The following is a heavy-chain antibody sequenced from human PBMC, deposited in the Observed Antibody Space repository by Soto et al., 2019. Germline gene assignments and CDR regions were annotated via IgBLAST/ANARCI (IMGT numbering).Heavy chain of an antibody. D-gene: IGHD6-6*01. V-gene: IGHV4-31*03. J-gene: IGHJ6*02. CDR1: GGSTSSGGYY. CDR3: VCGSNGIAAHIDV. Sequence: SETLSLTCTVSGGSTSSGGYYWSWIRQHPGKGLEWIGYIYYSGSTYYNPSLKSRVTISVDTSKNQFSLKLSSVTAADTAVYYCVCGSNGIAAHIDVRGQGTTVTVSS. CDR2: IYYSGST.